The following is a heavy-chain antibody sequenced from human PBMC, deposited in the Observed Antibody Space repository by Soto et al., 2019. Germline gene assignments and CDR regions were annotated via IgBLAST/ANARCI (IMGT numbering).Heavy chain of an antibody. CDR1: GFAFSSYA. V-gene: IGHV3-23*01. D-gene: IGHD3-16*01. J-gene: IGHJ4*02. CDR2: ITGSGSSK. Sequence: GGSLRLSCAASGFAFSSYAMSWVRQAPGKGLEWVSGITGSGSSKYYADSVKGRFTISRDNSKNTLYLQMNSLRAEDTAVYYCAKDFLSGPYYFDYWGQGTLVTVSS. CDR3: AKDFLSGPYYFDY.